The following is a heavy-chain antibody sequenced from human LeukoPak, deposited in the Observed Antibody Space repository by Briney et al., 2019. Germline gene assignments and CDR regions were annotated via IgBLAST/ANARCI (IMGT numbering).Heavy chain of an antibody. Sequence: GGSLRLSCAASGFTVSSNYMSWVRQAPGKGLEWVSVIYSGGDTYYADSVKGRFTISRDNSKNTLYLQMNNLRAEDTAVYYCARNPAKVFPAEYWGQGTLVTVSS. CDR2: IYSGGDT. CDR1: GFTVSSNY. CDR3: ARNPAKVFPAEY. J-gene: IGHJ4*02. D-gene: IGHD2-21*01. V-gene: IGHV3-66*01.